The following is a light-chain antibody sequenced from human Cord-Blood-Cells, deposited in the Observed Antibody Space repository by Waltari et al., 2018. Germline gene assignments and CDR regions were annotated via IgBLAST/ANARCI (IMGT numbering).Light chain of an antibody. Sequence: SSELTQDPAVSVALGQTVRITCQGDSLRSYYASWYQQKPGQDPVLVIYGKNNRHTGIPERFYCASSGNTASLTITGAQAEDEADYYCNSRDSSGNHLVFVGGTKLTVL. J-gene: IGLJ3*02. CDR2: GKN. V-gene: IGLV3-19*01. CDR3: NSRDSSGNHLV. CDR1: SLRSYY.